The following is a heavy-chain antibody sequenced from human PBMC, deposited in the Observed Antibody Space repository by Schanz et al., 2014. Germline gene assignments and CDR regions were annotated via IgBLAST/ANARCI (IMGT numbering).Heavy chain of an antibody. J-gene: IGHJ3*02. CDR1: GDSISNYY. CDR2: IYYSGST. CDR3: ARHVLPYDAFDI. Sequence: QVQLHESGPGLVKPSETLSLTCTVSGDSISNYYWTWIRQPPGKRLEWIGNIYYSGSTKYNPSLKRRRAMSIDTSKKQFTLRLSAVSAADTAVYYCARHVLPYDAFDIWGQGTVVTVSS. V-gene: IGHV4-59*08.